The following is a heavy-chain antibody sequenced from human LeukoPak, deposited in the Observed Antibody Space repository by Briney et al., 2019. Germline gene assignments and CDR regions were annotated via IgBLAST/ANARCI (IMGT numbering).Heavy chain of an antibody. CDR1: GYTFTTSG. CDR2: ISPYNGKT. CDR3: ARYIAAAASDSFAI. V-gene: IGHV1-18*01. D-gene: IGHD6-13*01. Sequence: ASVKDSCKAPGYTFTTSGLSWVRHGPGQGLWRMGWISPYNGKTNYTQKLQSRVTMSTDTSTSTAYMEMRSLRSDDTAVYYCARYIAAAASDSFAIWGQGTMVTVSS. J-gene: IGHJ3*02.